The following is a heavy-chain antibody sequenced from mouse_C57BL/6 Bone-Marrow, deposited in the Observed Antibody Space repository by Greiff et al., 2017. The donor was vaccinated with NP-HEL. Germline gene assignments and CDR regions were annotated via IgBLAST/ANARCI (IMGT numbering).Heavy chain of an antibody. CDR1: GFTFSDYG. D-gene: IGHD4-1*01. V-gene: IGHV5-17*01. Sequence: DVMLVESGGGLVKPGGSLKLSCAASGFTFSDYGMHWVRQAPEKGLEWVAYISSGSSTIYYADTVKGRFTISRDNAKNTLFLQMTSLRSEDTAMYYCATGRAWFAYWGQGTLVTVSA. J-gene: IGHJ3*01. CDR2: ISSGSSTI. CDR3: ATGRAWFAY.